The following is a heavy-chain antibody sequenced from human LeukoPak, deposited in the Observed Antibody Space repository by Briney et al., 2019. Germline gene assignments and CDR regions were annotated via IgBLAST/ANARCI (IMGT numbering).Heavy chain of an antibody. CDR2: ISAYNGNT. J-gene: IGHJ4*02. Sequence: ASVKVSCKASGYTFTSYGISWVRQAPGQGLEWMGWISAYNGNTNYAQKLQGRVTMTTDTSTSTAYMELRSLRSDDTAVYYCARDDSVPDYGDYVHDYWGQGTLVTVSS. CDR1: GYTFTSYG. V-gene: IGHV1-18*01. D-gene: IGHD4-17*01. CDR3: ARDDSVPDYGDYVHDY.